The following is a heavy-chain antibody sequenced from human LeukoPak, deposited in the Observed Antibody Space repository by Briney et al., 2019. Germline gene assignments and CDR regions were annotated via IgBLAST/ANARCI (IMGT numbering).Heavy chain of an antibody. Sequence: ASVNVSCKASGYTFTSYGISWVRQAPGQGLEWMGWISAYNGNTNYAQKLQGRVTMTTDTSTSTAYMELRSLRSDDTAVYYCARNVLLWFGTLGGIDYWGQGTLVTISS. V-gene: IGHV1-18*01. J-gene: IGHJ4*02. CDR2: ISAYNGNT. CDR1: GYTFTSYG. CDR3: ARNVLLWFGTLGGIDY. D-gene: IGHD3-10*01.